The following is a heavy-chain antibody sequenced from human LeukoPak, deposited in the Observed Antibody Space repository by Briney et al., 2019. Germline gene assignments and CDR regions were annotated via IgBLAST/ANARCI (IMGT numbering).Heavy chain of an antibody. CDR2: ISGSGGST. CDR3: AKDQKSIAATGYDY. D-gene: IGHD6-13*01. J-gene: IGHJ4*02. Sequence: GGSLRLSCAASGFTFANYAISWVRQGPGKGLEWVSTISGSGGSTYYADSVKGRFTISRDNSKNTLFLQMNSLRADDTAIYFCAKDQKSIAATGYDYWGQGTLVTVSS. V-gene: IGHV3-23*01. CDR1: GFTFANYA.